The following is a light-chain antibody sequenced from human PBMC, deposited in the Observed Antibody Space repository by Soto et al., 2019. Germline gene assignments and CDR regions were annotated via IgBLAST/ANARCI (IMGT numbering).Light chain of an antibody. CDR1: SSDVGLYNL. CDR2: EVN. J-gene: IGLJ7*01. CDR3: CSYVGSSILM. V-gene: IGLV2-23*02. Sequence: QSALTQPASVSGSPGQSITISCTGTSSDVGLYNLVSWYQQLPGKAPKLIIYEVNERPSGISDRFSGSKSGNTASLTISGLQEEDEADYYCCSYVGSSILMFGGGTQLTVL.